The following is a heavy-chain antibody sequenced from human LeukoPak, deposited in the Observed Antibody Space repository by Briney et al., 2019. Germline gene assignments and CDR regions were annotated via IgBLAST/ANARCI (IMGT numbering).Heavy chain of an antibody. CDR2: IYYSGST. CDR3: ARVRYDSSGYIDY. V-gene: IGHV4-30-4*01. J-gene: IGHJ4*02. D-gene: IGHD3-22*01. Sequence: SETLSLTCTVSGGSISSGDYYWSWIRQPPGKGLEWIGYIYYSGSTYYNPSLKSRVTISVDTSKNQFSLKLSSVTAADTAVYYCARVRYDSSGYIDYWGQGTLVTVSS. CDR1: GGSISSGDYY.